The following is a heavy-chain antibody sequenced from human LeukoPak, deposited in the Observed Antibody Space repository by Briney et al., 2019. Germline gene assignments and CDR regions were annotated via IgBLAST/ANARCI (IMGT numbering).Heavy chain of an antibody. CDR2: INHSGST. J-gene: IGHJ4*02. CDR1: GGSFSGYY. D-gene: IGHD6-19*01. Sequence: SETLSLTCAVYGGSFSGYYWSWIRQPPGKGLEWIGEINHSGSTNYNPSLKSRVTISVDTSKNQFSLKLSSVTAADTAVYYCARRDPVAGPFDYRGQGTLVTVSS. V-gene: IGHV4-34*01. CDR3: ARRDPVAGPFDY.